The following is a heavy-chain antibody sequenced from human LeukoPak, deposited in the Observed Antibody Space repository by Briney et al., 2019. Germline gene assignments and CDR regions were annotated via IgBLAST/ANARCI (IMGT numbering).Heavy chain of an antibody. Sequence: GGSLRLSCAASGFTVSSNYMSWVRQAPGKGLEWVSVIYSGGSTYYADSVKGRFTISRDNSKNTLYLQMNSLRAEDTAVYYCAKSQYYYDSSGAFDYWGQGTLVTVSS. CDR2: IYSGGST. V-gene: IGHV3-66*01. D-gene: IGHD3-22*01. J-gene: IGHJ4*02. CDR1: GFTVSSNY. CDR3: AKSQYYYDSSGAFDY.